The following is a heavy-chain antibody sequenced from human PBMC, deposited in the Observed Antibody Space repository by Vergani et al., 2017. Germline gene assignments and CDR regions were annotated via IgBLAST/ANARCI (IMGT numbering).Heavy chain of an antibody. Sequence: QVQLVQSGTEVKKPGASVKVSCKASGYTFTGYYMHWVRQAPGQGLEWMGWINPNSGGTNYARKFKGRVTMTRDTSISTDYMELSGLRSDDTAVYSCARGPIPTTVKDWFDPWGQGTLVTVSS. CDR2: INPNSGGT. CDR1: GYTFTGYY. CDR3: ARGPIPTTVKDWFDP. J-gene: IGHJ5*02. D-gene: IGHD4-11*01. V-gene: IGHV1-2*02.